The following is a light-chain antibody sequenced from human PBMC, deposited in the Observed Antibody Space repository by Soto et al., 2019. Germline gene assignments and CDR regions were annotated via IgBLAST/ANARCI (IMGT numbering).Light chain of an antibody. V-gene: IGKV3-20*01. CDR3: QQYGSSPT. CDR1: QSVSSSY. Sequence: DIVLTQSPGTLSLSPGERATLSCRASQSVSSSYLAWYQQKPDQAPRLLIYGASSRATGIPDRFSGSGSGTDFTLTISRLEPEDFAVYYCQQYGSSPTFGQGTKVEIK. J-gene: IGKJ1*01. CDR2: GAS.